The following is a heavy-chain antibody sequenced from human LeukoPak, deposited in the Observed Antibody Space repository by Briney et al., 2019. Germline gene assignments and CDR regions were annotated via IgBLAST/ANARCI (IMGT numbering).Heavy chain of an antibody. D-gene: IGHD3-3*01. Sequence: ASVKVSCKASGYTFTSYGISWVRQAPGQGLEWMGWISAYNGNTNYAQKLQGRVTMTTDTSTSTAYMELRSLRSDDTAVYYCARVTCYDFWSGPGDAFDIWGQGTMVTVPS. CDR3: ARVTCYDFWSGPGDAFDI. CDR1: GYTFTSYG. J-gene: IGHJ3*02. V-gene: IGHV1-18*01. CDR2: ISAYNGNT.